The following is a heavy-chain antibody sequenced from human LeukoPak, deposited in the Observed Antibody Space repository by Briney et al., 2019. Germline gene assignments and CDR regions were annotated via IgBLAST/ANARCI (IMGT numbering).Heavy chain of an antibody. J-gene: IGHJ4*02. V-gene: IGHV3-7*01. Sequence: GGSLRLSCAASGFTFSSYWMSWVRQAPGKGLEWVANIKQDGKEKYYVDSVKGRFTISRDNAKNSLYLQMNSLRAEDTAVYYCARTGGSSGWYSPALLKYYFDYWGQGTLVTVSS. CDR2: IKQDGKEK. CDR1: GFTFSSYW. CDR3: ARTGGSSGWYSPALLKYYFDY. D-gene: IGHD6-19*01.